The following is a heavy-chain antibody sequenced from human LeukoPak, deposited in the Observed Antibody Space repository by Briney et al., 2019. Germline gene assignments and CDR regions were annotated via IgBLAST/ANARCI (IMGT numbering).Heavy chain of an antibody. J-gene: IGHJ4*02. CDR3: ARGLVSGGEEYYFDY. D-gene: IGHD6-19*01. CDR1: GFTFSSYG. V-gene: IGHV3-33*01. Sequence: GRSLRLSCAASGFTFSSYGMHWVRQAPGKGLEWVAVIWNDGSNKYYADSVKGRFTISRDNSKNTLYLQMNSLRAEDTAVYYCARGLVSGGEEYYFDYWGQGTLVTVSS. CDR2: IWNDGSNK.